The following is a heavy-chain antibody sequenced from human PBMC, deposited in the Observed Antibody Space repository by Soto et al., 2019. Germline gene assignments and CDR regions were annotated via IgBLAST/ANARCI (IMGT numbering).Heavy chain of an antibody. CDR3: AEDRRDGEYSSVYDF. J-gene: IGHJ4*02. Sequence: QVQLAESGGGVVQPGRSLRLSCIGSGFRFSDYGMHWVRQAPGKGLEWVSMMSFDGTYKYSADSVKGRFIISRDNSKNTLLVQMNSLRAGATVVYYCAEDRRDGEYSSVYDFWGQGTLVTVSS. D-gene: IGHD5-18*01. V-gene: IGHV3-30*18. CDR2: MSFDGTYK. CDR1: GFRFSDYG.